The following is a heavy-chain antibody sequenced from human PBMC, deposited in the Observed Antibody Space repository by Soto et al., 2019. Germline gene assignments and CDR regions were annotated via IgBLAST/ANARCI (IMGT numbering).Heavy chain of an antibody. D-gene: IGHD6-13*01. CDR3: AKADYSYSWAPGDY. Sequence: EVQVLESGGGLVQPGGSLRLSCVISRLTFSNYALNWVRQAPGKGLEWVSSISGSGDTTYYADSVKGRFTISRDNSKNTLYLQMNSLRAEDTALYYCAKADYSYSWAPGDYWGQGTLVTVSS. J-gene: IGHJ4*02. V-gene: IGHV3-23*01. CDR2: ISGSGDTT. CDR1: RLTFSNYA.